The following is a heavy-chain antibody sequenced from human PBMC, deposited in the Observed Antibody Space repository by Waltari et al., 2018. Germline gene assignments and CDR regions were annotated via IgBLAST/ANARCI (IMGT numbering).Heavy chain of an antibody. CDR2: IYYSGST. V-gene: IGHV4-39*01. J-gene: IGHJ5*02. CDR3: ARHYATPYYDFWSGYYSSWFDP. D-gene: IGHD3-3*01. Sequence: QLQLQESGPGLVKPSETLSLTCTVSGGSISSSSYYWGWIRQPPGKGLEWIGSIYYSGSTYYNASIKSRVTISVDTSKNQFSLKLSSVTAADTAVYYCARHYATPYYDFWSGYYSSWFDPWGQGTLVTVSS. CDR1: GGSISSSSYY.